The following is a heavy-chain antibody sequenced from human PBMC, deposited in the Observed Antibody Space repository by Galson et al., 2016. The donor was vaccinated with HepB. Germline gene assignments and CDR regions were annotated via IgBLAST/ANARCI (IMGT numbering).Heavy chain of an antibody. Sequence: SVKVSCKASGGTFSTYGPTWVRQAPGQGLEWMGVIIPVFGTADYAQKFQGRVTITADESTRTAYMELSSLRSEDTAVYYCARAVRNTVKNFNFGMDVWGQGTTVIVSS. V-gene: IGHV1-69*13. J-gene: IGHJ6*02. D-gene: IGHD4-11*01. CDR3: ARAVRNTVKNFNFGMDV. CDR2: IIPVFGTA. CDR1: GGTFSTYG.